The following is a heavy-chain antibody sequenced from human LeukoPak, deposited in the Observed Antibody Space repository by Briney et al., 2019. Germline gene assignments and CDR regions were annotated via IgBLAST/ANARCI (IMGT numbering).Heavy chain of an antibody. J-gene: IGHJ4*02. D-gene: IGHD5-18*01. CDR2: IRYDGSNK. CDR1: GFIFNSYG. V-gene: IGHV3-30*02. CDR3: ARDLGGYSYGPHFDY. Sequence: GGSLRLSCAASGFIFNSYGMHWVRQAPGKGLEWVAFIRYDGSNKYYADSVKGRFTISRDNAKNSLYLQMNSLRAEDTAVYYCARDLGGYSYGPHFDYWGQGTLVTVSS.